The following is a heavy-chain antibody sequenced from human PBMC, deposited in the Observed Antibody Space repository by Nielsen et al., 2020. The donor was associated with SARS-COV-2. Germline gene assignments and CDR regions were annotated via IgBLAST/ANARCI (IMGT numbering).Heavy chain of an antibody. CDR2: IVYSGGT. J-gene: IGHJ5*02. V-gene: IGHV4-39*01. D-gene: IGHD6-19*01. Sequence: SNTRTPTFTVPGAAIPSSSYYWGWIRQPPAKGLGWIGIIVYSGGTYYNPSLKSRLTLSVDTSKNQFSLKLSSVTAADTAVYYCARHGLGYSSETKFYPWGQGTLVTVSS. CDR3: ARHGLGYSSETKFYP. CDR1: GAAIPSSSYY.